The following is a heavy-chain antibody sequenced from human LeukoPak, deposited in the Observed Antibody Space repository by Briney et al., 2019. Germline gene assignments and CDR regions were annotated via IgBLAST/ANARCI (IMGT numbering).Heavy chain of an antibody. V-gene: IGHV4-34*01. CDR1: SGSFSGYY. CDR3: AASLWFGIYPDY. CDR2: FNHNWGA. D-gene: IGHD3-10*01. J-gene: IGHJ4*02. Sequence: SETLSLTCGVYSGSFSGYYWTWLRQPPGKGLEWIGEFNHNWGAKYNPSLKSRATISVDTSNNHLSLSLNSVTAADTAVYYCAASLWFGIYPDYWGQGSLVTVSS.